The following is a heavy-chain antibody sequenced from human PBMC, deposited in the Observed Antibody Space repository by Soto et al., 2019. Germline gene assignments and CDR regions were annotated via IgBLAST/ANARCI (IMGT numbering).Heavy chain of an antibody. D-gene: IGHD3-10*01. Sequence: SETLSLTCAVSGGSFSGYWSWIRQPPGKGLEWIGEINHSGSTNYNPSLKSRVTISVDTSKNQFSLKLSSVTAADTALYYCARTYGRNFDYWGQGTLVTVSS. J-gene: IGHJ4*02. CDR3: ARTYGRNFDY. CDR1: GGSFSGY. CDR2: INHSGST. V-gene: IGHV4-34*01.